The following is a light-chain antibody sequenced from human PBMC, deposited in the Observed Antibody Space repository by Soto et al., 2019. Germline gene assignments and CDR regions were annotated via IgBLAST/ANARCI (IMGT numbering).Light chain of an antibody. CDR3: QQRSNWPRT. Sequence: DLRSTRSPATLSCLFVDIVTITCRATQDINNWLAWYQQKPGKAPRLLIYTTSSLQSGVPSRFSGSGSGTDFTLTICSLHPEDFAVYYCQQRSNWPRTFGQGTKVEIK. CDR1: QDINNW. CDR2: TTS. V-gene: IGKV1-5*01. J-gene: IGKJ1*01.